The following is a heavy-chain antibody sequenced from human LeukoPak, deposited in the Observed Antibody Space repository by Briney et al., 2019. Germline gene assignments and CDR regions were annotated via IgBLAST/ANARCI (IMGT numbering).Heavy chain of an antibody. V-gene: IGHV3-23*01. CDR2: ISGGSST. CDR3: ASDVGATCRRCFDY. J-gene: IGHJ4*02. Sequence: PGGSLRLSCAASGFIFSSYDMNWVRQAPGKGLEWVSAISGGSSTFYADSVKGRFTISRDNSKNTLYLQMNSLRPEDTAVYYCASDVGATCRRCFDYWGQGTLVTVSS. CDR1: GFIFSSYD. D-gene: IGHD1-26*01.